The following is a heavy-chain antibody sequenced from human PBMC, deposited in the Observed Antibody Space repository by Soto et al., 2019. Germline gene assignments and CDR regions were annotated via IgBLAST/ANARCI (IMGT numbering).Heavy chain of an antibody. CDR1: GYPFTGYY. CDR2: INPNSGGT. J-gene: IGHJ1*01. D-gene: IGHD2-15*01. CDR3: AREENPSGGTCYSEYFHR. V-gene: IGHV1-2*02. Sequence: XSVKVACKASGYPFTGYYMHWVRQAPGQGLEWMGWINPNSGGTNYAQNFQGRVTMTRDTSTTTIYMELSSLRSDDTAIYYCAREENPSGGTCYSEYFHRWGQGTLVTVSS.